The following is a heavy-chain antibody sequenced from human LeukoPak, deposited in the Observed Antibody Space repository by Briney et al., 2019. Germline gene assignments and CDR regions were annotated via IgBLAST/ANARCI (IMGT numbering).Heavy chain of an antibody. CDR2: IKQDGSEK. J-gene: IGHJ4*02. CDR3: ARERLGELSLYY. V-gene: IGHV3-7*01. Sequence: GSLRLSCAASGFTFSSYWMSWVRQAPGEGLEWVANIKQDGSEKYYVDSVKGRFTISRDNAKNSLYLQMNSLRAEDTAVYYCARERLGELSLYYWGQGTLVTVSS. CDR1: GFTFSSYW. D-gene: IGHD3-16*02.